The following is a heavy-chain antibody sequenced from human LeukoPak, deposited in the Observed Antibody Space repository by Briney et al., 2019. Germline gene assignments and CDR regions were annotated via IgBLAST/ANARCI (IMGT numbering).Heavy chain of an antibody. CDR2: INSIGVDT. CDR1: GFTFSNYA. D-gene: IGHD3-22*01. V-gene: IGHV3-64*01. CDR3: ARSGYYDSTGYLDY. Sequence: GGSLRLSCAASGFTFSNYAMHWVRQAPGKGLEYVSAINSIGVDTYYANSVKGRFTISSDNSKNTLYLQMGSLRAEDMTAYYCARSGYYDSTGYLDYWGQGTLVTVSS. J-gene: IGHJ4*02.